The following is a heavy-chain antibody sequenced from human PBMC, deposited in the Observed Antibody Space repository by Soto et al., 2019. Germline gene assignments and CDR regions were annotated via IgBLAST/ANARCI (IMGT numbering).Heavy chain of an antibody. CDR2: ISGTGLSK. V-gene: IGHV3-23*01. Sequence: GGSLRLSCAASGFTFETTALSWVRQAPGKGLEWVATISGTGLSKYYADSMKSRFIISRDNSRNTLYLQMNSLRAEDTAIYYCAKRGSGSYIVAYYYYYGMDVWGQGTTVTVSS. CDR3: AKRGSGSYIVAYYYYYGMDV. J-gene: IGHJ6*02. CDR1: GFTFETTA. D-gene: IGHD3-10*01.